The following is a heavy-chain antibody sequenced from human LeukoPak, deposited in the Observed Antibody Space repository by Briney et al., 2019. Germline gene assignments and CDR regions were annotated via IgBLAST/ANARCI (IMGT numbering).Heavy chain of an antibody. Sequence: GGSLRLSRAASGFTFSSYEMNWVRQAPGKGLEWVSYISSSGSTIYYADSVKGRFTISRDNAKNSLYLQMNSLRAEDTAVYYCARGYSYGASGFDYWGQGTLVTVSS. V-gene: IGHV3-48*03. CDR2: ISSSGSTI. CDR3: ARGYSYGASGFDY. CDR1: GFTFSSYE. J-gene: IGHJ4*02. D-gene: IGHD5-18*01.